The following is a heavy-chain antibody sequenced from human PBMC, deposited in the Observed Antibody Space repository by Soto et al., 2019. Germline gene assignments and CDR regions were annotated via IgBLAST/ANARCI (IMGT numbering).Heavy chain of an antibody. J-gene: IGHJ4*02. V-gene: IGHV1-18*01. Sequence: QVKLVQSGTEVKQPGASMKVSCKASGYSFATSDISWVRRAPGQGLEWMGWISAYNGNTNYDQKLQDRVTMTIDTPTSTAYPELRNMRSDDTAVYYWARAGQYYDSSGYANWGQGTLVTVS. D-gene: IGHD3-22*01. CDR1: GYSFATSD. CDR2: ISAYNGNT. CDR3: ARAGQYYDSSGYAN.